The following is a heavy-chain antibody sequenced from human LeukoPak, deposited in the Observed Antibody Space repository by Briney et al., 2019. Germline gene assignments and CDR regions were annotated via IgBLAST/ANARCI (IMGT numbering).Heavy chain of an antibody. Sequence: KAGGSLRLSCAASGFTLNNAWMNWVRQAPGKGLEWVGRIKSKTDGGTTDYAAPVKGRFTISRDDSRNTPYLQMDSLKTEDTAVYYCTTTGNRITMFRGRWGQGTLVTVSS. CDR1: GFTLNNAW. D-gene: IGHD3-10*01. CDR2: IKSKTDGGTT. J-gene: IGHJ4*02. CDR3: TTTGNRITMFRGR. V-gene: IGHV3-15*07.